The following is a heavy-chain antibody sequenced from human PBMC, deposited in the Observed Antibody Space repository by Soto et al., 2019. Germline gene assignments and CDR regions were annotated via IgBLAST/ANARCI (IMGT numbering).Heavy chain of an antibody. CDR1: GYTFTSYG. D-gene: IGHD3-3*01. CDR2: ISAYNGNT. Sequence: GASVKVSCKASGYTFTSYGISWVRQAPGQGLEWMGWISAYNGNTNYAQKLQGRVTMTTDTSTSTAYMELRSLRSDDTAVYYCARDERFLEWSNPYYYYGMDVWGQGTTVTVSS. J-gene: IGHJ6*02. CDR3: ARDERFLEWSNPYYYYGMDV. V-gene: IGHV1-18*01.